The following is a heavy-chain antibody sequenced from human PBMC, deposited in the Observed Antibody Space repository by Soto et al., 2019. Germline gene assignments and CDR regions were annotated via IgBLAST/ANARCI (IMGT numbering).Heavy chain of an antibody. Sequence: GASVKVSCKASGYSFTSLDINWVRQTAGQGLEWMGWMQPSTGRTGYAQKFQGRVTMTRDTSINTAYMELTTLTSDDTAFYYCARGVSAGVDHWGQGTLATVSS. D-gene: IGHD6-19*01. CDR1: GYSFTSLD. J-gene: IGHJ4*02. V-gene: IGHV1-8*01. CDR3: ARGVSAGVDH. CDR2: MQPSTGRT.